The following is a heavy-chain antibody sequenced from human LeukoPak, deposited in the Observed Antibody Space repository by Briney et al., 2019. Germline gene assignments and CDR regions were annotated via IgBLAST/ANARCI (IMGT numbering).Heavy chain of an antibody. CDR3: ARVPISTTARGYFDY. Sequence: SETLSLTCTVSGVSVSSGGYYWSWIRQPPGKGLEWIGYIYYSGSTTYNPSLNSRVTISVDTSKNKFSLKLSSVTAADTAVYYCARVPISTTARGYFDYWGQGTLVTVSS. V-gene: IGHV4-61*08. CDR2: IYYSGST. J-gene: IGHJ4*02. D-gene: IGHD4-17*01. CDR1: GVSVSSGGYY.